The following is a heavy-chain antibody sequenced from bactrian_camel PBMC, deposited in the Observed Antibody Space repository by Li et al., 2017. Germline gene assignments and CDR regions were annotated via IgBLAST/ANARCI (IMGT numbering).Heavy chain of an antibody. CDR3: AAGPWCPSLSLTPAAYKY. D-gene: IGHD2*01. CDR1: GFIFSFYD. J-gene: IGHJ4*01. Sequence: VQLVESGGGLVQPGGSLRLSCLASGFIFSFYDMSWVRQAPGKGLEWVSDINSSGRTTNYADFIKGRFTIDNAKNILYLQMNSLQPEDTAMYYCAAGPWCPSLSLTPAAYKYWGQGTQVTVS. V-gene: IGHV3S40*01. CDR2: INSSGRTT.